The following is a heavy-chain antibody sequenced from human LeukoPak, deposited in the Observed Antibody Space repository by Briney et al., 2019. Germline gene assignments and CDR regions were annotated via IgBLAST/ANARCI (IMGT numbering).Heavy chain of an antibody. CDR1: GFTFSSYE. D-gene: IGHD3-22*01. CDR2: ISSSGSNI. CDR3: ARDGSYYDSSGYYFAY. J-gene: IGHJ4*02. V-gene: IGHV3-48*03. Sequence: GGSLRLSCAASGFTFSSYEMNWVRQAPGKGLERVSYISSSGSNIYYADSVKGRFTISRDNAKNSLYLQMNSLRAEDTAVYYCARDGSYYDSSGYYFAYWGQGTLVTVSS.